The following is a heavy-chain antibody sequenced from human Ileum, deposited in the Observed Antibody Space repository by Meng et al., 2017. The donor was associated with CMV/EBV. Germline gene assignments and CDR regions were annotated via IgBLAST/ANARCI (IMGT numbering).Heavy chain of an antibody. CDR1: GGSINSNNYY. D-gene: IGHD1-20*01. J-gene: IGHJ4*02. CDR3: ARDITGSHFDH. Sequence: QVTLKESGPGLVKHSETLSRTCTVPGGSINSNNYYWGWIRQPPGKGLEWIGSIYYNGNTPYNPSLKSRVTISLDTSKNQFSLRLSSVTAADTAVYYCARDITGSHFDHWGQGVLVTVSS. CDR2: IYYNGNT. V-gene: IGHV4-39*07.